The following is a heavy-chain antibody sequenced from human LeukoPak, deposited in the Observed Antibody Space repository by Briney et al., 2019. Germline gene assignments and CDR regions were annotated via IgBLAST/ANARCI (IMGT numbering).Heavy chain of an antibody. CDR2: ISGSGGST. V-gene: IGHV3-23*01. Sequence: GGSLRLSCAASGLTFSSYAMSWVRQAPGKGLEWVSVISGSGGSTYYADSVKGRFTISRDNSKNTLYLQMNSLRAEDTAVYYCAKIGKITMVRGVIREYFDYWGQGTLVTVSS. D-gene: IGHD3-10*01. J-gene: IGHJ4*02. CDR1: GLTFSSYA. CDR3: AKIGKITMVRGVIREYFDY.